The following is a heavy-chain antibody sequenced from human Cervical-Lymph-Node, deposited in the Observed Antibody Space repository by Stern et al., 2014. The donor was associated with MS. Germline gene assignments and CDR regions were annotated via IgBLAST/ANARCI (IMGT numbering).Heavy chain of an antibody. D-gene: IGHD3-22*01. Sequence: QVQLVQSGAEVKKPGASVKVSCKASGYTFTSYYMHWVRQAPGQGLEWMGIVNPSGGSTSYAQKFQGRVTMTRDTSTSTVYMELSSLRSEDTAVYYCATNNFYDSSGYSYVGYFQHWGLGTLVTVSS. J-gene: IGHJ1*01. CDR3: ATNNFYDSSGYSYVGYFQH. CDR1: GYTFTSYY. V-gene: IGHV1-46*01. CDR2: VNPSGGST.